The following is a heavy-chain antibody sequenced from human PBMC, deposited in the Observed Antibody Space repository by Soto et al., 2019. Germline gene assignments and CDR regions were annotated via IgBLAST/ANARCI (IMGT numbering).Heavy chain of an antibody. D-gene: IGHD2-15*01. Sequence: EVRLMESGGGLVKPGGSLRLSCIASASGFTFASHNFIWVRQAPGKGLEWVSSISSGSRDIFYGGSVKGRFTISRDDAKNAVFLQMRSLRGVDTAVYFCGRGFCSGPRCPADRWGQGALVTVSS. CDR3: GRGFCSGPRCPADR. CDR2: ISSGSRDI. V-gene: IGHV3-21*01. J-gene: IGHJ5*02. CDR1: GFTFASHN.